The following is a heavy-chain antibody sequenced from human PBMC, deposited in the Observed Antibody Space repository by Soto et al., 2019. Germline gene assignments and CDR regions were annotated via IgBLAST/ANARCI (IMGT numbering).Heavy chain of an antibody. D-gene: IGHD4-4*01. CDR1: EYNFTSYA. J-gene: IGHJ4*02. Sequence: ASVKVCCKASEYNFTSYAIHWLRQAPGQSLEWMGWINAGSGDSKYSQKLQGRVTISSDTSASTAYMELSSLRSEDTAVYYCARELQGLYFFDYWGQGTLVTVSS. CDR2: INAGSGDS. CDR3: ARELQGLYFFDY. V-gene: IGHV1-3*01.